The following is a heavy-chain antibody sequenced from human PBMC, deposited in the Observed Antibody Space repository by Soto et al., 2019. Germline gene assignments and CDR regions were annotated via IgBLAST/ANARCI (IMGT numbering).Heavy chain of an antibody. CDR1: VVSISSISSY. J-gene: IGHJ6*02. D-gene: IGHD3-10*01. CDR3: ARRSEYYYASGRAAPLYGMDV. V-gene: IGHV4-39*01. CDR2: VYYSGST. Sequence: SETRFLNCTVAVVSISSISSYWGWIRQPPGKGLEWIGNVYYSGSTYSNPSLKSRLTISADTSKNQFSLKLSSVTAADTAVYFCARRSEYYYASGRAAPLYGMDVWGQGTTVS.